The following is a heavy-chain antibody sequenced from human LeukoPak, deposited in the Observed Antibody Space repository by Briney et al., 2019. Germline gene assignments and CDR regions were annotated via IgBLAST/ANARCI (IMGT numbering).Heavy chain of an antibody. J-gene: IGHJ4*02. V-gene: IGHV5-51*01. CDR1: GYSFTSYW. CDR3: ARRDYYDSSGYLAGDFDY. CDR2: IYPGDSDT. Sequence: GESLKISCKGSGYSFTSYWIGWVRQMPGKGLEWMGIIYPGDSDTRYSPSFQGQATISADKSISTAYLQWSSLKASDTAMYYCARRDYYDSSGYLAGDFDYWGQGTLVTVSS. D-gene: IGHD3-22*01.